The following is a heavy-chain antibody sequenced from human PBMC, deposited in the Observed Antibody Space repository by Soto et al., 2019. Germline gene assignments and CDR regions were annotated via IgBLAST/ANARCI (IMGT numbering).Heavy chain of an antibody. CDR2: IYYSGST. Sequence: KTSETLSLTCTVSGGSISSGGYYWSWIRQHPGKGLEWIGYIYYSGSTYYNPSLKSRVTISVDTSKNQFSLKLSSVTAADTAVYYCARETVLMVYAIRQPSRRTGTIDYWGQGTLVTVSS. J-gene: IGHJ4*02. D-gene: IGHD2-8*01. CDR3: ARETVLMVYAIRQPSRRTGTIDY. V-gene: IGHV4-31*03. CDR1: GGSISSGGYY.